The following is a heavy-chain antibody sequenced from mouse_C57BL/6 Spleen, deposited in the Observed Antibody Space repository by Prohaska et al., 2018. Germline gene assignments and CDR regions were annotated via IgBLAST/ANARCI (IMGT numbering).Heavy chain of an antibody. D-gene: IGHD1-1*01. Sequence: TSCKASGYAFSSYWMNWVKQRPGKGLEWIGQIYPGDGDTNYNGKFKGKATLTADKSSSTVYMQLSSLTAEDSAVDFCASVITTVVADAMVYWDQGTSVTVSS. CDR2: IYPGDGDT. CDR1: GYAFSSYW. J-gene: IGHJ4*01. CDR3: ASVITTVVADAMVY. V-gene: IGHV1-80*01.